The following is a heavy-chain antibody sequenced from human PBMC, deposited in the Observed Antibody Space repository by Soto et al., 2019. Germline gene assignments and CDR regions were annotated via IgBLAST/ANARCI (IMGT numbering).Heavy chain of an antibody. V-gene: IGHV4-31*03. CDR2: IYYSGST. Sequence: PSETLSLTCTVSGGSISSGGYYWSWIRQHPGKGLEWIGYIYYSGSTYYNPSLKSRVTISVDTSKNQFSLKLSSVTAADTAVYYGARAPGNLYYFDYWGQGTLVPVSS. CDR1: GGSISSGGYY. CDR3: ARAPGNLYYFDY. J-gene: IGHJ4*02.